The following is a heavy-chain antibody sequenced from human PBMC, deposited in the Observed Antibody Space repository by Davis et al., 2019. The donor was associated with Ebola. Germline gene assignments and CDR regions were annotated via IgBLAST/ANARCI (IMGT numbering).Heavy chain of an antibody. CDR1: GGSIISYY. V-gene: IGHV4-59*01. CDR2: SYYSGST. Sequence: ETLSLTCTVSGGSIISYYWNWIRQPPGKGLEWIGCSYYSGSTNYNPSLKSRVTISVDTSRNQFSLRLSSVTAADTAVYYCAVYTVVVTDIRAEYFQHWGQGTLATVSS. J-gene: IGHJ1*01. D-gene: IGHD2-21*02. CDR3: AVYTVVVTDIRAEYFQH.